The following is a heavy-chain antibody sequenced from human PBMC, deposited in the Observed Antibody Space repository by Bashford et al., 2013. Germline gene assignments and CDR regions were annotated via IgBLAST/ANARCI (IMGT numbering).Heavy chain of an antibody. CDR2: IYYSGST. Sequence: SETLSLTCTVSRGSISNYYWSWIRQPPGKGLEWIGTIYYSGSTYYNPSLKSRVTISVDTSKNDITLKLSSVTAADTAVYYCARGSGSYHYFDYWGQGTLVTVSS. J-gene: IGHJ4*02. V-gene: IGHV4-39*02. D-gene: IGHD3-10*01. CDR1: RGSISNYY. CDR3: ARGSGSYHYFDY.